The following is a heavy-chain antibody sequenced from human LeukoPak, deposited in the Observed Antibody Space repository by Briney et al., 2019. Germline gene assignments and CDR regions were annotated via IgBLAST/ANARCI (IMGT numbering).Heavy chain of an antibody. D-gene: IGHD2-2*01. J-gene: IGHJ3*02. CDR3: ARDEIPAAISPDAFDI. CDR2: IYPGDSDT. V-gene: IGHV5-51*01. Sequence: GESLKISCKGSGYSFTSYWIGWVRQMPGKGLEWMGIIYPGDSDTRYNPSFQGLDTISADKSISTAYLQWSSLKASDTAMYYCARDEIPAAISPDAFDIWGQGTMVTVSS. CDR1: GYSFTSYW.